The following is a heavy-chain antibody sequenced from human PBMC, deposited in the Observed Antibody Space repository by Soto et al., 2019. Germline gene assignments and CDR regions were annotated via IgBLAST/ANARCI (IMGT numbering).Heavy chain of an antibody. CDR2: ISSSSSTI. V-gene: IGHV3-48*01. J-gene: IGHJ4*02. CDR1: GFTFSSYS. Sequence: EVQLVESGGGLVQPGGSLRLSCAASGFTFSSYSMNWVRQAPGKGLEWVSYISSSSSTIYYADSVKGRFTISRDNAKNSLYLQMNRLRAEDTAVYYCARDYYGSGSYYGFDYWGQGTLVTVSS. D-gene: IGHD3-10*01. CDR3: ARDYYGSGSYYGFDY.